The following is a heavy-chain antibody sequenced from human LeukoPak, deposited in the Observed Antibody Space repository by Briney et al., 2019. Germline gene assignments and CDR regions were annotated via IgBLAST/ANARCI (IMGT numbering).Heavy chain of an antibody. D-gene: IGHD3-22*01. V-gene: IGHV4-34*01. J-gene: IGHJ3*02. CDR3: ARGSRADYYDSSGYYNDAFDI. CDR1: GGSFSGYY. CDR2: INHSGST. Sequence: SETLSLTCAVYGGSFSGYYWSWIRQPPGKGLEWIGEINHSGSTNYNPSLKSRVTISVDKSKNQFSLKLSSVTAADTAVYYCARGSRADYYDSSGYYNDAFDIWGQGTMVTVSS.